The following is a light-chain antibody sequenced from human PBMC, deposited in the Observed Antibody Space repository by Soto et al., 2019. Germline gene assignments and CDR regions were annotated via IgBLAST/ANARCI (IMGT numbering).Light chain of an antibody. CDR1: SSDVGGYNY. CDR3: SSYAGGDRV. CDR2: EVT. V-gene: IGLV2-8*01. J-gene: IGLJ2*01. Sequence: QSALTQPPSASGSPGQSVTISCTGTSSDVGGYNYVSWYQQHPGKAPKLMIYEVTKRPSGVPDRFSGSMSGNTASLTVSGLQTEDEADYYCSSYAGGDRVFGGGTKLTVL.